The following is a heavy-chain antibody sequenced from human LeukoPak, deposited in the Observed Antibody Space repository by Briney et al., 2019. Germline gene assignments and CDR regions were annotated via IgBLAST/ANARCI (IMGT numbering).Heavy chain of an antibody. Sequence: SETLSLTCTVSGGSISRYYWSWIRQPPGKGLEWIGHIYYSGSTNYNPSLKSRVTISVDTSKNQFSLRLSSVTAADTAVYYCARLKTVAGYYFDYWGQGTLVTVSS. CDR1: GGSISRYY. D-gene: IGHD6-19*01. CDR3: ARLKTVAGYYFDY. V-gene: IGHV4-59*08. J-gene: IGHJ4*02. CDR2: IYYSGST.